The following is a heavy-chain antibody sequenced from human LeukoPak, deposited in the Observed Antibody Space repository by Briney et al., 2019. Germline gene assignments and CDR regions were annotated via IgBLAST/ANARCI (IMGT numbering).Heavy chain of an antibody. V-gene: IGHV1-2*02. Sequence: ASVKVSCKASGYTFTGYYMHRVRQAPGQGLEWMGWINPNSGGTNYAQKFQGRVTMTRDTSISTAYMELSRLRSDDTAVYYCARAWFGEFWIDYWGQGTPVTVSS. CDR3: ARAWFGEFWIDY. CDR1: GYTFTGYY. J-gene: IGHJ4*02. CDR2: INPNSGGT. D-gene: IGHD3-10*01.